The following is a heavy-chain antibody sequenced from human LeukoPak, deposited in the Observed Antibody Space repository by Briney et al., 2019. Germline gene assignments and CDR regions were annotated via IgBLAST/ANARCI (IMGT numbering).Heavy chain of an antibody. J-gene: IGHJ4*02. Sequence: GGSLRLSCTASGFTFGDYAMSWVRQAPGKGLEWVGFIRSKAYGGTTEYAASVKGRFTISRDDSKSIAYLQMNSLKTEDTAVYYCTRLMYCSGGSCYSFDYWGQGTLVTVSS. V-gene: IGHV3-49*04. CDR3: TRLMYCSGGSCYSFDY. CDR1: GFTFGDYA. CDR2: IRSKAYGGTT. D-gene: IGHD2-15*01.